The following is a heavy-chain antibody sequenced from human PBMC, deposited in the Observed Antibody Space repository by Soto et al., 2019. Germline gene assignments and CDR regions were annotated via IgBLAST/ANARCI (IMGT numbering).Heavy chain of an antibody. J-gene: IGHJ5*02. CDR2: ITSSGGPT. Sequence: EVQLLESGGGLIQPGGSLRLSCAASGFPFSTYEMTWARHSPGKGLEWVAFITSSGGPTYYADSVRGRFTISRDNSKNTLYLQMDSPRVEDTARYYCVKGGWLDDWGQGTLVTVSS. CDR1: GFPFSTYE. V-gene: IGHV3-23*01. CDR3: VKGGWLDD.